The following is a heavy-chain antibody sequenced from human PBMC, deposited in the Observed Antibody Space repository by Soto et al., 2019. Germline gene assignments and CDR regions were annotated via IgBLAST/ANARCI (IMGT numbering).Heavy chain of an antibody. CDR3: AIRRTLSYCSGGSCYFKGYFDY. CDR2: IYPGDSDT. V-gene: IGHV5-51*01. J-gene: IGHJ4*02. D-gene: IGHD2-15*01. CDR1: GYSFTSYW. Sequence: GESLKISCQGSGYSFTSYWIGWVRQMPGKGLEWMGIIYPGDSDTRYSPSFQGQVTISADKSISTAYLQWSSLKASDTAMYYCAIRRTLSYCSGGSCYFKGYFDYWGQGTLVTVSS.